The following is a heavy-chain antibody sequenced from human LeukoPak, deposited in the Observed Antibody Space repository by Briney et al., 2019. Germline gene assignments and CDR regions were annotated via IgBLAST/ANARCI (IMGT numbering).Heavy chain of an antibody. J-gene: IGHJ4*02. CDR2: IYYSGST. D-gene: IGHD4-11*01. V-gene: IGHV4-59*11. Sequence: SETLSLTCTVSGGSISSHYWSWIRQPPGKGLEWIGYIYYSGSTNYNPSLKSRVTISVDTSKNQFSLKLSSVTAADTAVYYCARIRHYSNYVFDYWGQGTLVTVSS. CDR3: ARIRHYSNYVFDY. CDR1: GGSISSHY.